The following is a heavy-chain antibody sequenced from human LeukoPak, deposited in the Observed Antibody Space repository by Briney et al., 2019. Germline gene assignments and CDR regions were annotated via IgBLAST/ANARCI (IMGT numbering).Heavy chain of an antibody. CDR3: ARGRVSSSTWYSTYYYYFYMDV. J-gene: IGHJ6*03. D-gene: IGHD1-1*01. Sequence: PSETLSLTCSVSDDSITMYYWTWIRQPPGKGLEWSVYVDHTGSTNFNPSLNGRVSISRDTTKNLFSLRLRSVTAADTAVYFCARGRVSSSTWYSTYYYYFYMDVWGKGTTVPVSS. CDR2: VDHTGST. CDR1: DDSITMYY. V-gene: IGHV4-59*01.